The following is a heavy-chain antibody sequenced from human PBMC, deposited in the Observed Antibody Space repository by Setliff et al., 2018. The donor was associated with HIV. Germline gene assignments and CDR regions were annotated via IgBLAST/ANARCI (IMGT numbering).Heavy chain of an antibody. CDR3: ARLWLHYGDDIPKFDP. Sequence: ASVKVSCKASGYSFTSYGFSWVRQAPGQGLEWMGWISAYNDNTNYAQKFQGRVTMTTDASTSTAYMEVRSLRSDDTAIYYCARLWLHYGDDIPKFDPWGQGTLVTVSS. J-gene: IGHJ5*02. CDR1: GYSFTSYG. CDR2: ISAYNDNT. D-gene: IGHD4-17*01. V-gene: IGHV1-18*01.